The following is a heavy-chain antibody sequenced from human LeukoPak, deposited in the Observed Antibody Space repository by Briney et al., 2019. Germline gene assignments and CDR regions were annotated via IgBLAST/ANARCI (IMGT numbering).Heavy chain of an antibody. CDR3: ARSRSGSVAGTSDY. CDR1: GFTVSYNH. J-gene: IGHJ4*02. V-gene: IGHV3-53*01. Sequence: PGGSLRLSCAASGFTVSYNHMNWVRQAPGKGLEWVSIIYSDGNRDYADSVKGRFTISRDVSRNTLFLQMISLRAEDTALYYCARSRSGSVAGTSDYWGQGTLVIVSS. CDR2: IYSDGNR. D-gene: IGHD6-19*01.